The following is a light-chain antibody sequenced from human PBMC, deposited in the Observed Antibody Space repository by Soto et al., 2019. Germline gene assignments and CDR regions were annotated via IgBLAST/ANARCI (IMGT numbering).Light chain of an antibody. CDR2: GAS. V-gene: IGKV3-15*01. CDR3: QQYNTWPLT. Sequence: EKVMTQSPATLSVSPGERATLSCRASQSVSSSLAWYQQKPGQAPRLLIYGASTRATGIPARFSGSGSGTEFTLIISSLQSEDFAVYYCQQYNTWPLTFGQGTKVEIK. CDR1: QSVSSS. J-gene: IGKJ1*01.